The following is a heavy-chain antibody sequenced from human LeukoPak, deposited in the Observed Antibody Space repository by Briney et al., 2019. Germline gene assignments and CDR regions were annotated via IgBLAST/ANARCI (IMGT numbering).Heavy chain of an antibody. CDR1: GGSISSYY. V-gene: IGHV4-59*01. Sequence: PSETLSLTCTVSGGSISSYYWTWIRQPPGKGLEWIGHIYYTWSTTYNPSLKSRVTISVDTSKNQFSLKLTSVTAADTAVYYCARGPAAGIDTGHYDYWGQGTLVTVSS. CDR2: IYYTWST. D-gene: IGHD6-13*01. CDR3: ARGPAAGIDTGHYDY. J-gene: IGHJ4*02.